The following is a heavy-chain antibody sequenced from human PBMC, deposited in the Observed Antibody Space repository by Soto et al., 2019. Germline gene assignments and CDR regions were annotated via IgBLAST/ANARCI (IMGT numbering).Heavy chain of an antibody. Sequence: QVQLVQSGAEVKKPGSSVTVSCKASGGTFSSYTISWVRQAPGQGLEWMGGIIPIFGTANYAQKSQGRVTITADESPSTAYMELSSLRSEDTAVYYCARGNHRWLQLWYFDLWGRGTLVTVSS. CDR2: IIPIFGTA. J-gene: IGHJ2*01. D-gene: IGHD5-12*01. CDR1: GGTFSSYT. CDR3: ARGNHRWLQLWYFDL. V-gene: IGHV1-69*12.